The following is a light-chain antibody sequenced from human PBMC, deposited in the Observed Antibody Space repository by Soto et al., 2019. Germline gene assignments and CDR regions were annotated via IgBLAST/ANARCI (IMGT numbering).Light chain of an antibody. CDR1: SSDVGGYHY. V-gene: IGLV2-8*01. CDR2: EVS. J-gene: IGLJ1*01. Sequence: QSVLTQPSSASGSPGQSVTISCTGTSSDVGGYHYVSWYQQHPGKAPKLMIYEVSKRPSGVPDRFSGSKSGNTASLTVSGLQAEDEADYYCSSYAGSNNFVFGTGTKVTVL. CDR3: SSYAGSNNFV.